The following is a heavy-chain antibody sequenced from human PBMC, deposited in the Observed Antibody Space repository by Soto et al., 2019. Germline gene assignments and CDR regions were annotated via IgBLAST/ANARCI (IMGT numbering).Heavy chain of an antibody. CDR2: IYYSGST. J-gene: IGHJ3*02. CDR1: GGSISHYY. V-gene: IGHV4-59*01. CDR3: ARNRLEDAFDI. Sequence: SETLSLTCAVSGGSISHYYWSWIRQPPGKGLEWIGYIYYSGSTNYNPSLKSRVTISEDMSKNQFSLNLRSVTAADTAVYYCARNRLEDAFDIWGRGTMVTVSS.